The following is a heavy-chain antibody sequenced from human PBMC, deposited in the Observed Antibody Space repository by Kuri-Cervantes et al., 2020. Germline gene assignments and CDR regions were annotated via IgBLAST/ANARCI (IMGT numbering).Heavy chain of an antibody. D-gene: IGHD3-10*01. CDR2: INPKTGGT. V-gene: IGHV1-2*02. J-gene: IGHJ4*02. CDR1: GYSFTGYY. CDR3: SRGLYGAGSYYHYFDY. Sequence: GGSLRLSCKASGYSFTGYYMHWVRQAPGQGPEWMGWINPKTGGTYYAQKFQGRVSMTRNTSTSIAYMDLRGLRSDDTAVYYCSRGLYGAGSYYHYFDYWGQGILVTVSS.